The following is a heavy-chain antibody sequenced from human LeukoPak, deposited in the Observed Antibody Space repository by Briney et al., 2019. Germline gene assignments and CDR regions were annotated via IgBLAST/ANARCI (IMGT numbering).Heavy chain of an antibody. D-gene: IGHD5-18*01. CDR3: ARGTKRGYSYSSSYYYYYMDV. Sequence: SETLSLTCAVYGGSFSGYYWSWIRQPPGKGLEWIGEINHSGSTNYNPSLKSRVTISVDTSKNQFSLKLSSVTAADTAVYYCARGTKRGYSYSSSYYYYYMDVWGKGTTVTVSS. J-gene: IGHJ6*03. V-gene: IGHV4-34*01. CDR1: GGSFSGYY. CDR2: INHSGST.